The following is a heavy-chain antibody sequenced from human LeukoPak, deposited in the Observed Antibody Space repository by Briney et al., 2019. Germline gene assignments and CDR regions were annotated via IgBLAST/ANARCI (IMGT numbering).Heavy chain of an antibody. CDR2: IYHSGST. CDR3: ARVRSGYSNDAFDI. Sequence: SETLSLTCTVSGYSISSGYYWGCIRQPPGKGLEWIGSIYHSGSTYYNPSLKSRVTISVDTSKNQFSLKLSSVTAADTAVYYCARVRSGYSNDAFDIWGQGTVVTVSS. CDR1: GYSISSGYY. D-gene: IGHD3-22*01. J-gene: IGHJ3*02. V-gene: IGHV4-38-2*02.